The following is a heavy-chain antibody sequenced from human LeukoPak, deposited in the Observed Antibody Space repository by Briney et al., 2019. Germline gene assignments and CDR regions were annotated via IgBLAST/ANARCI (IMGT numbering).Heavy chain of an antibody. CDR3: ARALWSSGWYYFDY. Sequence: SETLSLTCTVSGGSISSYYWSWLRQPPGKGLEWIGYIYYSGSTNYNPSLKSRVTISVDTSKNQFSLKLSSVTAADTAVYYCARALWSSGWYYFDYWGQGTLVTVSS. J-gene: IGHJ4*02. V-gene: IGHV4-59*01. CDR1: GGSISSYY. CDR2: IYYSGST. D-gene: IGHD6-19*01.